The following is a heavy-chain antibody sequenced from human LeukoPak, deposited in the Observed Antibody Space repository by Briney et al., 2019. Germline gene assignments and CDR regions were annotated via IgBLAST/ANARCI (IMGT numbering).Heavy chain of an antibody. D-gene: IGHD6-19*01. CDR2: ISARDDNT. J-gene: IGHJ3*02. V-gene: IGHV3-23*01. Sequence: PGGSLRLSCAASGFTFSSNVMSWVRQAPGERLELVSLISARDDNTYYADAVKGRFTISRDNSKRTLFLQMNSLGVEDTAVDYCTKGGWLESWGQVTMVTVSS. CDR3: TKGGWLES. CDR1: GFTFSSNV.